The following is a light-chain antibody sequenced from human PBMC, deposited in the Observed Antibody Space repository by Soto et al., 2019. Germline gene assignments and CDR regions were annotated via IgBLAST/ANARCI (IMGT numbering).Light chain of an antibody. CDR3: QQYSIYPIT. V-gene: IGKV1-5*03. CDR2: KAS. CDR1: QSISSW. J-gene: IGKJ5*01. Sequence: DLQMTQSPSTLSVSVGDRVTITCRASQSISSWLAWYQQKPGKAPKSLIYKASSLESGVPSRFSCSGSGTEFTLTISSLQPDDFATYYCQQYSIYPITFGQGTRLEIK.